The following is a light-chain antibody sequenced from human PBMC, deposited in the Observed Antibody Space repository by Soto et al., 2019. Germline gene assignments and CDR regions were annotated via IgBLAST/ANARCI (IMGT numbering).Light chain of an antibody. J-gene: IGKJ1*01. Sequence: DIQMTQSPSSLSASVGDSVTITCRASQGVGRGLAWYQQKPGTVPTVLIYAASTLPSGVPSRFSGSGSGTDFTLTITSLQRDDVATYYCQKYDSAPWAFGQGTKVEIK. CDR1: QGVGRG. CDR2: AAS. CDR3: QKYDSAPWA. V-gene: IGKV1-27*01.